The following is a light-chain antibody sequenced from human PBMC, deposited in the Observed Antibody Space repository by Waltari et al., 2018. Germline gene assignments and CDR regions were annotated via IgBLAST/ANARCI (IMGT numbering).Light chain of an antibody. Sequence: QSPLTQPASVSGSPGQPITTSCTGTSRDVGGYNYLSWYQQHPGKAPKLMIYDVSKRPSGVSNRFSGSKSGNTASLTISGLQAEDEADYYCSSYTSSSTVVFGGGTKLTVL. V-gene: IGLV2-14*01. CDR1: SRDVGGYNY. CDR3: SSYTSSSTVV. CDR2: DVS. J-gene: IGLJ2*01.